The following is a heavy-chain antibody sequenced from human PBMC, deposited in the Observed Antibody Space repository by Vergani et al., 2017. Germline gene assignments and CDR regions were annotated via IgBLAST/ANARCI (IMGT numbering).Heavy chain of an antibody. Sequence: EVQLLESGGGLIQPGGSLRLSCVASGFSFSSSAMNWVRQAPGQGPEWVAAISGSGDSTYYADSMKGRFTISRDNSKNTLYLQMNGRRADDTAIYYCAKDVDEWRPYYNGMDVWGQGTTVTVSS. CDR3: AKDVDEWRPYYNGMDV. CDR2: ISGSGDST. J-gene: IGHJ6*02. CDR1: GFSFSSSA. D-gene: IGHD3-3*01. V-gene: IGHV3-23*01.